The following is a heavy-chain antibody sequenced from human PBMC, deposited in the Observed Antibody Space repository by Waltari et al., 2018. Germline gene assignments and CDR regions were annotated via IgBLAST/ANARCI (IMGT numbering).Heavy chain of an antibody. CDR2: MFPSGAN. CDR3: ARGDVAHFDF. J-gene: IGHJ4*02. CDR1: GASISIGGYS. V-gene: IGHV4-30-2*01. Sequence: QLQLQESGSGLVKPSQTLSRTCAVPGASISIGGYSWNWIRQPPGRGLEWLGLMFPSGANYRSPSLRSRVSISVDKSKNQISLILNSVTAADTAVYYCARGDVAHFDFWGPGTLVTVSS. D-gene: IGHD2-21*01.